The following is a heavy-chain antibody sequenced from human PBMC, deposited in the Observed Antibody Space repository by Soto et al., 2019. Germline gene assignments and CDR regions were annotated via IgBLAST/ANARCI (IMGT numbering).Heavy chain of an antibody. CDR2: IYYSGST. D-gene: IGHD3-22*01. Sequence: SETLSLTCTVSGGSISSGGYYWSWIRQHPGKGLEWIGYIYYSGSTYYNPSLKSRVTISVDTSKNQFSLKLSSVTAADTAVYYCARGDYYDNPVDYWGQGTLVTAPQ. J-gene: IGHJ4*02. CDR3: ARGDYYDNPVDY. CDR1: GGSISSGGYY. V-gene: IGHV4-31*03.